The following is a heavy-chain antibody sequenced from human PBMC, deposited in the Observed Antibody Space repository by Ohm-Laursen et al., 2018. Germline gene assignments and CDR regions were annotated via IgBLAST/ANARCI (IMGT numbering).Heavy chain of an antibody. J-gene: IGHJ4*02. CDR3: ARQGDSGRSFDY. D-gene: IGHD3-10*01. Sequence: SDTLSLTCSVSGGSISRSSYNWGWIRLPPGNGLEWIGSMYFSGNTYYNPFLKSRVNITVDTSKNKFSLSLSSVTAADTAVYYCARQGDSGRSFDYWSQGTLVTVSS. V-gene: IGHV4-39*01. CDR1: GGSISRSSYN. CDR2: MYFSGNT.